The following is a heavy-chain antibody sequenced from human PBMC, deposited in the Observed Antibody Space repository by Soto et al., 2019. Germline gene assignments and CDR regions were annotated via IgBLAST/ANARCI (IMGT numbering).Heavy chain of an antibody. CDR3: ARNGALDY. D-gene: IGHD2-8*01. J-gene: IGHJ4*02. Sequence: SETLSLTCTVSGGSISSGDYYWSWIRQPPGEGLEWVGYILYSGTTNYNPSLESRLTISVDTSKNQFSLKLTFGTAAATAEYYCARNGALDYWGRGTLVTVSS. CDR2: ILYSGTT. V-gene: IGHV4-30-4*01. CDR1: GGSISSGDYY.